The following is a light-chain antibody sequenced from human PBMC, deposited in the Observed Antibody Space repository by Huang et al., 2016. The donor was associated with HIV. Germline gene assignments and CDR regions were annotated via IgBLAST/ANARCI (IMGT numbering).Light chain of an antibody. CDR2: DAS. CDR3: QQYNDWPRT. V-gene: IGKV3D-15*01. CDR1: QTIGKN. Sequence: LVMTQSPATLSLSPGESATLSCRARQTIGKNLAWYPQKPGQAPRLLIYDASTRATDFPARFSGSGSGTDFILTISSLQSEDFAVYYCQQYNDWPRTFGQGTKVEIK. J-gene: IGKJ1*01.